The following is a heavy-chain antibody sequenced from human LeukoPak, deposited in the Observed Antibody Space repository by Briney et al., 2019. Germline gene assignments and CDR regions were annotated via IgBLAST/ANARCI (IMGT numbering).Heavy chain of an antibody. CDR1: GYSISSGYY. J-gene: IGHJ3*02. V-gene: IGHV4-38-2*02. D-gene: IGHD3-22*01. CDR3: ARARNYYDSSDYYYEGDAFDI. Sequence: SSETLSLTCTVSGYSISSGYYWGWIRQPPGKGLEWIGSIYHSGRTYYNPSLKSRVTISVDTSKNQFSLKLSSVTAADTAVYFCARARNYYDSSDYYYEGDAFDIWGQGTMVTVSS. CDR2: IYHSGRT.